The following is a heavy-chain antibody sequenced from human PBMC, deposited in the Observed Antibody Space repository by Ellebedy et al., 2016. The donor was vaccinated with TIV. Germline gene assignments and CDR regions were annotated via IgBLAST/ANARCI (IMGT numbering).Heavy chain of an antibody. J-gene: IGHJ4*02. V-gene: IGHV1-2*06. Sequence: AASVTVSCKASGYTFTTYYMHWVRQAPGQGPECIGRINPNSGVTDYAQKFQGRVTMTRDTSITTAYMELSTLRSDDTAVYYCARGRTYYDTGGYYYASWGQGTLVTVSS. CDR2: INPNSGVT. D-gene: IGHD3-22*01. CDR1: GYTFTTYY. CDR3: ARGRTYYDTGGYYYAS.